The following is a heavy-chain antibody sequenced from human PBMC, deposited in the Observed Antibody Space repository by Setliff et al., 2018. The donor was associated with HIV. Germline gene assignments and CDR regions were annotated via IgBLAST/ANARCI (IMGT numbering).Heavy chain of an antibody. Sequence: PSETLSLTCTVSGGSISSSYWTWTRQPPGKGLEWIGNIHYSGSTNYNPSLKSRVTISVDTSRSQFSLKLSSVTAADTAVYYCARGRDKYGPIDYWGQGTLATVSS. J-gene: IGHJ4*02. V-gene: IGHV4-59*01. CDR1: GGSISSSY. D-gene: IGHD3-10*01. CDR2: IHYSGST. CDR3: ARGRDKYGPIDY.